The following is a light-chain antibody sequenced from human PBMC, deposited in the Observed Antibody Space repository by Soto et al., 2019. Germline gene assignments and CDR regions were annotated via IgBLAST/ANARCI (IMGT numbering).Light chain of an antibody. Sequence: IQMTQSPSSLSASVGDRVTITCRASQSISSYLNWYQQKPGKVPKLLIYAASTLQSGVPSRFSGSGSGTDFTLTISSLQPEDVATYYCQKCKAAPFTFGGGTKVDI. J-gene: IGKJ4*01. CDR3: QKCKAAPFT. CDR1: QSISSY. CDR2: AAS. V-gene: IGKV1-27*01.